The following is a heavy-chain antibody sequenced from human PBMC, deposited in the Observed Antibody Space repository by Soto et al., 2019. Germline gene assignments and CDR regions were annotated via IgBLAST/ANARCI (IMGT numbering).Heavy chain of an antibody. CDR3: AKDQTDVTLFDY. V-gene: IGHV3-23*01. Sequence: LRLSCSASGFSFSSLAMSWVRQAPGKGLEWVSSISGRGVDTLYADSVKGRFTISRDNSRNTLYLQVNSLRAEDTAVYYCAKDQTDVTLFDYWGQGTLVTVSS. CDR2: ISGRGVDT. J-gene: IGHJ4*02. D-gene: IGHD2-21*02. CDR1: GFSFSSLA.